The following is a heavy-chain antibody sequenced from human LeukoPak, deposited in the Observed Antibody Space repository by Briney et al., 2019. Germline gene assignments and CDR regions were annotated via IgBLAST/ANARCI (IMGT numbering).Heavy chain of an antibody. Sequence: GGSMILSCAASGFSVRSNYMSWVRQAPGKGLKLVSVIYTDSSTYYADSVQGRFTISRDNSKNTLFLRMTSLRAEDTAVYYCARGMTTVTAGAFDIWGQGTMVTVSS. J-gene: IGHJ3*02. D-gene: IGHD4-17*01. CDR3: ARGMTTVTAGAFDI. V-gene: IGHV3-53*01. CDR1: GFSVRSNY. CDR2: IYTDSST.